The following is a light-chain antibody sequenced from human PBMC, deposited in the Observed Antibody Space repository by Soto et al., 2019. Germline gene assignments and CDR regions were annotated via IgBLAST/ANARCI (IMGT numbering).Light chain of an antibody. CDR3: QHLT. Sequence: DIQMTQSPSTLSASVGDRVTITCRASQSISSWLAWYQQKPGKAPKLLIYDASSLESGVPSRFSGSGSGTEFTLTISSLQPDDFATYHCQHLTFGGGTKVEIK. CDR2: DAS. CDR1: QSISSW. J-gene: IGKJ4*01. V-gene: IGKV1-5*01.